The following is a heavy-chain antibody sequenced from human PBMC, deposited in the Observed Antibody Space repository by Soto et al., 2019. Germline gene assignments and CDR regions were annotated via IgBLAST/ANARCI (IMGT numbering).Heavy chain of an antibody. Sequence: KPSETLSLTCAVYGGSFSGYYWSWIRQPPGKGLEWIGEINHSGSTNYNPSLKSRVTISVDTSKNQFSLKLSSVTAADTAVYYCARSREGGYLDYWGQGTLVTVSS. CDR2: INHSGST. V-gene: IGHV4-34*01. CDR1: GGSFSGYY. D-gene: IGHD3-22*01. J-gene: IGHJ4*02. CDR3: ARSREGGYLDY.